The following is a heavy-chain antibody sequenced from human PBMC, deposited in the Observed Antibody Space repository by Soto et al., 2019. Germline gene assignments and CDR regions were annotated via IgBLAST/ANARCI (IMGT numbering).Heavy chain of an antibody. CDR2: VSGSGGST. CDR3: ARRGPGTDFDY. Sequence: EVQLLESGGGLVQPGGSLRLSCAASGFTFSSYAMRWVRQAPGKGLEWVSAVSGSGGSTYYADSVKGRFTISRDNSKNTLDLQMNSLRAEDTAVYYCARRGPGTDFDYWGQGTLVTVSS. V-gene: IGHV3-23*01. J-gene: IGHJ4*02. CDR1: GFTFSSYA. D-gene: IGHD6-13*01.